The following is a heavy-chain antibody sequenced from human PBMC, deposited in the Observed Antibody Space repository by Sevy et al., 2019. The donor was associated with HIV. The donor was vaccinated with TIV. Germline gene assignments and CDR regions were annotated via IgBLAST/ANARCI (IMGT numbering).Heavy chain of an antibody. J-gene: IGHJ3*01. CDR2: IRYDGSTK. D-gene: IGHD3-10*01. CDR3: AKGLGMVQGALLSDDV. CDR1: GFTFRSYG. V-gene: IGHV3-30*02. Sequence: GGSLRLSCAASGFTFRSYGMHWVRQAPGKGLEWVTFIRYDGSTKYYADSVKGRFTISRDNSKNMVFLKMNSLRSEDTAVYYCAKGLGMVQGALLSDDVWGQGTMVTVSS.